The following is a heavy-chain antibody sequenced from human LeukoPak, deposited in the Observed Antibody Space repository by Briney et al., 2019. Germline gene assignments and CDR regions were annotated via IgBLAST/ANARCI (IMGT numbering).Heavy chain of an antibody. J-gene: IGHJ5*02. V-gene: IGHV4-59*12. D-gene: IGHD3-3*01. Sequence: SETLSLTCTVSGGSISSYYWSWIRQPPGKGLEWIGYIYYSGSTNYNPSLKSRVTISVDTSKNQFSLKLSSVTAADTAVYYCARRGIPGILRFLEWPKHNWFDPWGQGTLVTVSS. CDR3: ARRGIPGILRFLEWPKHNWFDP. CDR1: GGSISSYY. CDR2: IYYSGST.